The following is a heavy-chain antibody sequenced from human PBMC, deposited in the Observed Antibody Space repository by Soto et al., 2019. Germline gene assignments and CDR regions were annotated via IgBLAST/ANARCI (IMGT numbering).Heavy chain of an antibody. CDR3: ARESHDILTGPPWVWYFDL. CDR1: GGSFRGYY. CDR2: ITDRGSI. J-gene: IGHJ2*01. Sequence: QVHLQQWGAGPLRPLETLSLTCGVSGGSFRGYYWAWIRQSPGKGLEWIGEITDRGSINYNPSLKSRVSISVDTSKNHYALKLRSVTAADTAVYYCARESHDILTGPPWVWYFDLWGRGTLVTVSS. V-gene: IGHV4-34*01. D-gene: IGHD3-9*01.